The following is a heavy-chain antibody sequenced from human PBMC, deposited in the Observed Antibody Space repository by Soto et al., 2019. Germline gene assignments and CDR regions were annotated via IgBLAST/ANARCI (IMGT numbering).Heavy chain of an antibody. CDR3: ASEAYYYGSGVDY. J-gene: IGHJ4*02. D-gene: IGHD3-10*01. CDR1: GFTFSSYS. CDR2: ISSSSSYI. Sequence: GGSLRLSCAASGFTFSSYSMNWVRQAPGKGLEWVSSISSSSSYIYYADSVKGRFTISRDNAKNSLYLQMNSLRAEDTAVYYCASEAYYYGSGVDYWGQGTLVTVSS. V-gene: IGHV3-21*01.